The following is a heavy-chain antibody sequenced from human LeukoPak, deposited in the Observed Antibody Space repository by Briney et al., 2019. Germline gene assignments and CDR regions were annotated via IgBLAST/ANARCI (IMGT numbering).Heavy chain of an antibody. CDR1: GFTFSTYA. CDR3: AKGGHDFNPFYW. J-gene: IGHJ4*02. D-gene: IGHD2-21*02. V-gene: IGHV3-23*01. CDR2: IKGGGGDP. Sequence: GGSLRLSCAAPGFTFSTYAMGWVRQAPGKGLEWVSSIKGGGGDPFYADSVKGRFTISRDNSKNTLFLQLDSLRAEDSAVYYCAKGGHDFNPFYWCGQGTLVTVSS.